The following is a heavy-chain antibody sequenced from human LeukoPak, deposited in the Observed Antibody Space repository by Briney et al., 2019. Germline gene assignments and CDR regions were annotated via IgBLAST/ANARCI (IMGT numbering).Heavy chain of an antibody. CDR1: GYTFTSYG. J-gene: IGHJ4*02. CDR3: ARVKRYGSGTTGGDY. V-gene: IGHV1-18*04. D-gene: IGHD3-10*01. Sequence: ASVKVSCKASGYTFTSYGISWVRQAPGQGLDWMGWISAYNGNTNYAQKLQGRVTMTTDTSTSTAYMELRSLRSDDTAVYYCARVKRYGSGTTGGDYWGQGTLVTVSS. CDR2: ISAYNGNT.